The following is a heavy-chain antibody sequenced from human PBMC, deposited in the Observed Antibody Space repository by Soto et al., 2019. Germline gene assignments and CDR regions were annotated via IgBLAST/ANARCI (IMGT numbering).Heavy chain of an antibody. V-gene: IGHV4-59*01. D-gene: IGHD4-4*01. CDR3: AREGDDYNLGAFDI. CDR2: IYYSGST. Sequence: SQLLSVTCTVADGSISSYYGSWIRKPPGKGLEWIGYIYYSGSTSCNPSLKSRVTISVDTSKNQFSLKLSSVTAADTAVYYCAREGDDYNLGAFDIWGQGTMVTVSS. J-gene: IGHJ3*02. CDR1: DGSISSYY.